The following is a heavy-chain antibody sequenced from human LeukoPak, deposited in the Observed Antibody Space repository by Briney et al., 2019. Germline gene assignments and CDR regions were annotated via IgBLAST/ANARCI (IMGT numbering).Heavy chain of an antibody. CDR1: GGPIRSYY. V-gene: IGHV4-59*08. CDR3: ARGTVAYSYWYFDL. J-gene: IGHJ2*01. Sequence: SETLSLTCTVSGGPIRSYYWSWIRQPPGKGLEWIGYIYYSGSTNYNPSLKSRVTISVDTSKNQFSLKLSSVTAADTAVYYCARGTVAYSYWYFDLWGRGTLVTVSS. D-gene: IGHD4-23*01. CDR2: IYYSGST.